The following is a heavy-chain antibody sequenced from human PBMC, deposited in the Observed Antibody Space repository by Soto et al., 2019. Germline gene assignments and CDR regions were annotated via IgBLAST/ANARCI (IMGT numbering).Heavy chain of an antibody. J-gene: IGHJ5*02. Sequence: GASVKGSCKASRYTFTSYGICWVQEVPGHGCEWMGWISAYNGNTNYAQKLQGRVTMTTDTSTSTAYMELRSLRSDDTAVYYCARDRNDFWSGSPSGWFDPWGQGTLVTVSS. CDR2: ISAYNGNT. CDR3: ARDRNDFWSGSPSGWFDP. D-gene: IGHD3-3*01. V-gene: IGHV1-18*01. CDR1: RYTFTSYG.